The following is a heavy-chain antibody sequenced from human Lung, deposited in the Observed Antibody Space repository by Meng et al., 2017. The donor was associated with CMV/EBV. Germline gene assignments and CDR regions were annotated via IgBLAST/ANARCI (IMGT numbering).Heavy chain of an antibody. CDR3: TTDAGANSAFDY. CDR2: AKTNSEGVTT. CDR1: GFTFSDAW. Sequence: GGSLRLXCAASGFTFSDAWMSWVRQGPGKGLEWVGRAKTNSEGVTTDYAAPVKGRFTISRDDSISTLYLQMNGLKTDDTAVYYCTTDAGANSAFDYWGQGXQVTVSS. D-gene: IGHD1-26*01. J-gene: IGHJ4*02. V-gene: IGHV3-15*01.